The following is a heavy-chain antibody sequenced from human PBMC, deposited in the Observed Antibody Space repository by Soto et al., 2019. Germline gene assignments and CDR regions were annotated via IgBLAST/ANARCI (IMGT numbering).Heavy chain of an antibody. CDR2: ISYDGSNK. V-gene: IGHV3-30-3*01. CDR3: ARDLGKDIVSDLDY. Sequence: PGGSLRLCCAASGFTFSSYAMHWVRQAPGKGLEWVAVISYDGSNKYYADSVKGRFTISRDNSKNTLYLQMNSLRAEDTAVYYCARDLGKDIVSDLDYWGQGTLVTVSS. CDR1: GFTFSSYA. D-gene: IGHD2-15*01. J-gene: IGHJ4*02.